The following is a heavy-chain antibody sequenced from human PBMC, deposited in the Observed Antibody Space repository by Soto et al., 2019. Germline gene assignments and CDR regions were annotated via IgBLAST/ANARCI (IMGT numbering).Heavy chain of an antibody. CDR2: ISTNGDAT. D-gene: IGHD1-7*01. CDR3: ARDELYSCFDY. V-gene: IGHV3-64*01. J-gene: IGHJ4*02. CDR1: GFSFRIYA. Sequence: EVQLVESGGGLVQPGGSLRLSCAASGFSFRIYAMQRVRLAPGTGLEHDSDISTNGDATYFANSVKGRFTISRDNSKNARDLEMGSLSDEEIAVYYGARDELYSCFDYWGQGTLCTVSS.